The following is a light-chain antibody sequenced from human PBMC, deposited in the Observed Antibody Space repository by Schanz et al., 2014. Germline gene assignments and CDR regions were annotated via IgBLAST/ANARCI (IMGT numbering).Light chain of an antibody. CDR3: QQYGSSPRAYT. J-gene: IGKJ2*01. V-gene: IGKV3-20*01. CDR2: GAS. CDR1: QSVSSY. Sequence: EIVLTQSPGTLSLSPGERATLSCRASQSVSSYLAWYQQKPGQAPRLLIYGASSRATGIPDRFSGSGSGTDFTLTISRLEPEDFAVYYCQQYGSSPRAYTFGQGTKLEIK.